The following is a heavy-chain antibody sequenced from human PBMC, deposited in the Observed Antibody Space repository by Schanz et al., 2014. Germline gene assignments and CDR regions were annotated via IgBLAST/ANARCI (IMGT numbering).Heavy chain of an antibody. CDR1: GYTFTSHG. Sequence: QVQLVQSGAEVKKPGASVKVSCKASGYTFTSHGISWVRQAPGQGLEWMGRIIPILGIANYAQKFQGRVTNTADKSTFTAYMDVSSLRSEDTAVYYCASTHWFGSGTTIVDYWGQGTLVTVSS. CDR3: ASTHWFGSGTTIVDY. J-gene: IGHJ4*02. D-gene: IGHD3-10*01. CDR2: IIPILGIA. V-gene: IGHV1-69*04.